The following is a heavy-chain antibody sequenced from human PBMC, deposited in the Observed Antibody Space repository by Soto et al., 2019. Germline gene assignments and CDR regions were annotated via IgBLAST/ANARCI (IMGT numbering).Heavy chain of an antibody. CDR3: VKGGTSKFDP. J-gene: IGHJ5*02. CDR1: GGSISGHY. D-gene: IGHD1-26*01. V-gene: IGHV4-59*11. CDR2: IYYRGGT. Sequence: QVHLQASGPGLVKPSETLSLTCTVSGGSISGHYWSWIRQPPGKGLEWIGYIYYRGGTNYNPSLKSRVTISVDTSKNQFSLRLSSVTAADTAVYYCVKGGTSKFDPWGQGPLVTVSS.